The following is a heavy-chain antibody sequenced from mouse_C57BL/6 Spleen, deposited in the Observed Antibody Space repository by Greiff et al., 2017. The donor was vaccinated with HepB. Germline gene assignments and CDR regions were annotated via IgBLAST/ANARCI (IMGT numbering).Heavy chain of an antibody. CDR2: INPNNGGT. V-gene: IGHV1-18*01. Sequence: EVKLQESGPELVKPGASVKIPCKASGYTFTDYNMDWVKQSHGKSLEWIGDINPNNGGTIYNQKFKGKATLTVDKSSSTAYMELRSLKSADTAVYYCARYYGSSYDAMDYWGQGTSVTVSS. D-gene: IGHD1-1*01. CDR3: ARYYGSSYDAMDY. CDR1: GYTFTDYN. J-gene: IGHJ4*01.